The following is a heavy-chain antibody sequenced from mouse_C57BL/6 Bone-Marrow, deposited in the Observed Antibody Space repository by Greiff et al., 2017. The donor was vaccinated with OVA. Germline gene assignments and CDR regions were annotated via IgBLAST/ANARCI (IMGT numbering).Heavy chain of an antibody. Sequence: EVKVVESGGGLVKPGGSLKLSCAASGFTFSSYAMSWVRQTPEKRLEWVATISDGGSYTYYPDNVKGRFTISRDNAKNNLYLQMSHLKSEDTAMYYCARDPESYWGQGTLVTVSA. CDR3: ARDPESY. CDR1: GFTFSSYA. V-gene: IGHV5-4*01. J-gene: IGHJ3*01. CDR2: ISDGGSYT.